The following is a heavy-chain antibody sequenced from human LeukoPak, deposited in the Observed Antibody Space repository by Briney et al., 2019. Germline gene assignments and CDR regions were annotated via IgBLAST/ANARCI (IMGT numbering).Heavy chain of an antibody. CDR1: GFTFSSYA. CDR3: ASSGY. CDR2: ISYDGSNK. J-gene: IGHJ4*02. V-gene: IGHV3-30-3*01. Sequence: PGRSLRLSCAASGFTFSSYAMHWVRQAPGKGPEWVAVISYDGSNKYYADSVKGRFTISRDNSKNTLYLQMNSLRAEDTAVYYCASSGYWGQGTLVTVSS. D-gene: IGHD3-10*01.